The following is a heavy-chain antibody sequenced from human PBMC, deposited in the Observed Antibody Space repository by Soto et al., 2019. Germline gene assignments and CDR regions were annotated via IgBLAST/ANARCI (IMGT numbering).Heavy chain of an antibody. D-gene: IGHD6-19*01. Sequence: GGSLRLSCAASGFTFSSYAMSWVRQAPGKGLEWVSAISGSGGSTYYADSVKGRFTISRDNSKNTLYLQMNSLRAEDTAVYYCAKVARGIAVAGTWFDPWGQGTLVTVSS. CDR2: ISGSGGST. V-gene: IGHV3-23*01. CDR1: GFTFSSYA. J-gene: IGHJ5*02. CDR3: AKVARGIAVAGTWFDP.